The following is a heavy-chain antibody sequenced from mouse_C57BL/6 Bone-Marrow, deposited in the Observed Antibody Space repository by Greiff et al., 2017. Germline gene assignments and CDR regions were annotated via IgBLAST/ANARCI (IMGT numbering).Heavy chain of an antibody. CDR2: IHPNSGST. CDR3: ADVYYVYWYFDV. J-gene: IGHJ1*03. D-gene: IGHD2-3*01. V-gene: IGHV1-64*01. CDR1: GYTFTSYW. Sequence: QVHVKQPGAELVKPGASVKLSCKASGYTFTSYWMHWVKQRPGQGLEWIGMIHPNSGSTNYNEKFKSKATLTVDKSSSTAYMQLSSLTSEDSAVYYCADVYYVYWYFDVWGTGTTVTVSS.